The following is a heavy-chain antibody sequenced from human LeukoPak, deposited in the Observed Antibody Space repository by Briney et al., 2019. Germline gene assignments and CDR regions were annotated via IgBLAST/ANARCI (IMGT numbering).Heavy chain of an antibody. CDR3: ARVGDDSRGYYFDY. V-gene: IGHV1-2*04. D-gene: IGHD3-22*01. CDR1: GYTFTDYY. CDR2: FNPNSGDT. J-gene: IGHJ4*02. Sequence: GASVKVSCKASGYTFTDYYLFWVRQAPGQGLEWMGWFNPNSGDTNYAQKFQGWVTMTRDTSISTAYMEVSRLRSDDTAVYYCARVGDDSRGYYFDYWGQGTLVIVSS.